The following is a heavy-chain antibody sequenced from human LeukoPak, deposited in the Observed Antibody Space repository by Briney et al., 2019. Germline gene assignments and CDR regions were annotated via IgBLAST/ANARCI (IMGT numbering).Heavy chain of an antibody. V-gene: IGHV4-59*01. D-gene: IGHD1-1*01. Sequence: SETLSLTCTVSGGSISPYYWNWIRQPPGKGLEWIGHILYSGSTTYNPSLKSRVTISIDKSKNQFSLNLTSVTAADTAVYYCARVKMSRDNVYHYYYLDVWGKGTTVTVSS. CDR2: ILYSGST. J-gene: IGHJ6*03. CDR1: GGSISPYY. CDR3: ARVKMSRDNVYHYYYLDV.